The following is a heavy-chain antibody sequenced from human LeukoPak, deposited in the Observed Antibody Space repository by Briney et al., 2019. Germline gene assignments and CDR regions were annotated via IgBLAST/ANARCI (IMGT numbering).Heavy chain of an antibody. CDR2: ISGTGGST. V-gene: IGHV3-23*01. CDR1: GFTFSTYA. CDR3: AKGGGYEAQYYYYYLDV. J-gene: IGHJ6*03. Sequence: GGSLRLSCAASGFTFSTYAMTWVRQAPGKGLEWVSLISGTGGSTYYADSVKGRFTISRDNSKNTLYLQMNSLRAEDTAVYYCAKGGGYEAQYYYYYLDVWGKGTTVTISS. D-gene: IGHD5-12*01.